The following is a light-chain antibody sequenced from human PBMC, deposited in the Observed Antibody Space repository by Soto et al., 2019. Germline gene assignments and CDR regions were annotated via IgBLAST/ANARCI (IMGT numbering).Light chain of an antibody. V-gene: IGKV3-20*01. Sequence: IVLTQSPGTLSLSPGDRATLSCRASQSVSSSYLGWYQQKPGQAPRLLIYDASIRATGIPDRFSGSGSGTDFTLTITRLEPEDFAMYYCQRYDSFRTFGQGTKVDIK. CDR1: QSVSSSY. CDR2: DAS. CDR3: QRYDSFRT. J-gene: IGKJ1*01.